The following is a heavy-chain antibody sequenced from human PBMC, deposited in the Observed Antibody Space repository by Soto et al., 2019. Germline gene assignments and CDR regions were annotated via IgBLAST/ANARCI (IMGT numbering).Heavy chain of an antibody. CDR2: INPNSGGT. D-gene: IGHD5-12*01. V-gene: IGHV1-2*02. J-gene: IGHJ6*02. CDR3: ARDPGGVATIPNYYYYYGMDV. CDR1: GYTFTGYY. Sequence: ASVKVSCKASGYTFTGYYMHWVRQAPGQGLEWMGWINPNSGGTNYAQKFQGRVTMTRDTSISTAYMELSRLRSDDTAVYYCARDPGGVATIPNYYYYYGMDVWGQGNTVTV.